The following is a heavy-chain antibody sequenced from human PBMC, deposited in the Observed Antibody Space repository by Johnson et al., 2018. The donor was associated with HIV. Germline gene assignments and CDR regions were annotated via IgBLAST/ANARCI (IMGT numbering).Heavy chain of an antibody. V-gene: IGHV3-66*01. J-gene: IGHJ3*02. CDR3: ARDLVSLEDAFDI. Sequence: VQLVESGGGLVQPGGSLRLSCAASGFTVSSNYMSWVRQAPGKGLAWVSVIYSGGSTYYADSVTGKFTISRDNSKNTLYLQMNSLRAEDTAVYYCARDLVSLEDAFDIWGQGTMVTVSS. D-gene: IGHD3-16*02. CDR1: GFTVSSNY. CDR2: IYSGGST.